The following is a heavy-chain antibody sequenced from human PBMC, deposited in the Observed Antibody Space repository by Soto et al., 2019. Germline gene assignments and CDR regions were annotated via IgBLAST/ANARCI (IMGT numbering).Heavy chain of an antibody. V-gene: IGHV3-21*01. J-gene: IGHJ4*02. CDR1: GFTFSTYN. D-gene: IGHD5-12*01. CDR3: ARGWLRDPWIH. Sequence: EVQLVESGGGLVKPGGSLKLSCAASGFTFSTYNMNWVRLAPGEGLEWVSSISSSSTYIYYADSVKGRLTISRDNAKNSLYLQMNRLRAEDTAVYYCARGWLRDPWIHWGQGTLVTVSS. CDR2: ISSSSTYI.